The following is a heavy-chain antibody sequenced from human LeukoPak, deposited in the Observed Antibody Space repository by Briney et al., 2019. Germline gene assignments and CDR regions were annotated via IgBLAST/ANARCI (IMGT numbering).Heavy chain of an antibody. Sequence: GGSLRLSCAASGFTFSSYWMSWVRQAPGKGLEWVANIKQDGSEKYYVDSVKGRFTISRDNAKNSLSLQMNSLRAEDTAVYYCASHQEWQLPPAFDVWGQGTMVTVSS. J-gene: IGHJ3*01. CDR1: GFTFSSYW. V-gene: IGHV3-7*05. D-gene: IGHD2-15*01. CDR3: ASHQEWQLPPAFDV. CDR2: IKQDGSEK.